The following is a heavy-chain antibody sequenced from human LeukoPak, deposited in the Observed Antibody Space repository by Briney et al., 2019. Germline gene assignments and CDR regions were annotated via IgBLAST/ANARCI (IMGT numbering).Heavy chain of an antibody. J-gene: IGHJ3*02. CDR2: IYYSGST. V-gene: IGHV4-39*01. CDR3: ARLYSSGRTKYFDM. D-gene: IGHD6-19*01. CDR1: GGSISSSSYY. Sequence: PSETLSLTCTVSGGSISSSSYYWGWIRQPPGKGLEWIGSIYYSGSTYYNPSLKSRVTISVGTSKNQFSLKLNSVTAADTAVYYCARLYSSGRTKYFDMWGQGTMVTVSS.